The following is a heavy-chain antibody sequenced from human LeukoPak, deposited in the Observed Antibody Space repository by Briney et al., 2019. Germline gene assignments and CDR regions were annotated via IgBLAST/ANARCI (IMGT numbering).Heavy chain of an antibody. J-gene: IGHJ3*02. CDR1: GYTFTGYY. CDR3: ARWPYYDSSGYYPRSAFDI. Sequence: ASVKVSCKASGYTFTGYYMHWVRQAPGQGLEWMGWINPNSGGTNYAQKFQGRVTMTRDTSISTAYMELSRLRSDDTAVYYCARWPYYDSSGYYPRSAFDIWGQGTMVTVSS. V-gene: IGHV1-2*02. CDR2: INPNSGGT. D-gene: IGHD3-22*01.